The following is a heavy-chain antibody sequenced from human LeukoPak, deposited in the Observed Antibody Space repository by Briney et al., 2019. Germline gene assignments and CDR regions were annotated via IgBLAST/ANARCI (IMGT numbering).Heavy chain of an antibody. CDR2: ISSSGNAI. D-gene: IGHD5-18*01. CDR1: GFTFSSYE. CDR3: ARGIQYLNYFDY. J-gene: IGHJ4*02. V-gene: IGHV3-48*03. Sequence: GGSLRLSCAASGFTFSSYEMNWVRQAPGKGLEWVSHISSSGNAIYYADSVKGRFTISRDKAKNSLYLEMNSLRAEDTAVYYCARGIQYLNYFDYWGQGTLVTVSS.